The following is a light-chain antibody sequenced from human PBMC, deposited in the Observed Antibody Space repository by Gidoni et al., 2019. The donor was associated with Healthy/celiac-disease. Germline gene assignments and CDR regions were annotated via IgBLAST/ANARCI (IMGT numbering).Light chain of an antibody. V-gene: IGKV3-15*01. J-gene: IGKJ4*01. CDR2: GAS. CDR3: QQYNNWPLT. CDR1: QSVSSN. Sequence: PATLSVSPGERATLSCRASQSVSSNLAWYQQKPGQAPRLLIYGASTRATGIPARFSGSGSGTEFTLTISSLQSEDFAVYYCQQYNNWPLTFGGGTKVEIK.